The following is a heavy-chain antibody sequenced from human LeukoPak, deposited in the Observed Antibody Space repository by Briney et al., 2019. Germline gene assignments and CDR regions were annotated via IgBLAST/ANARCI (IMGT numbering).Heavy chain of an antibody. CDR3: ASLAGSQSGDATFDI. CDR2: IYYSGSA. Sequence: PSETLSLTCTASGDSISSTTYFWGWIRQPPGKGLEWIGSIYYSGSAYYNPSLKSRVTISVDTSKNHFSLELTSVTAADTAVYYCASLAGSQSGDATFDIWGQGTVVTVSS. V-gene: IGHV4-39*07. CDR1: GDSISSTTYF. D-gene: IGHD2-21*01. J-gene: IGHJ3*02.